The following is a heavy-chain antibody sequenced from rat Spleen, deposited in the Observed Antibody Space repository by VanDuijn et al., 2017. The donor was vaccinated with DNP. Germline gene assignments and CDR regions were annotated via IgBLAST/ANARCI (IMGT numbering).Heavy chain of an antibody. Sequence: EVRLVESGGGLVQPGRSLKLSCAASGFTFSDYYMAWVRQAPTKGLELVAYISYFGDNTYSGDSVKGRFTISRDNAKSTLYLQTNSLRSEDMATYYCARHGRRVFDYWGPGTMVTVSS. CDR1: GFTFSDYY. D-gene: IGHD1-11*01. CDR2: ISYFGDNT. CDR3: ARHGRRVFDY. V-gene: IGHV5-22*01. J-gene: IGHJ2*01.